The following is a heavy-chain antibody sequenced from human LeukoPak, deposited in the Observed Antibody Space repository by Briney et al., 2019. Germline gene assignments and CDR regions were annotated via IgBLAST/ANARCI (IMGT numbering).Heavy chain of an antibody. J-gene: IGHJ4*02. CDR2: IHYSGST. Sequence: KPSETLSLTCTVSGGSISGYYWSWIRQPPGKGLEWIGYIHYSGSTNYNPSLKSRVTISVDTSKNQFSLKLSSVTAADTAVYYCARIIIMSYRYFGYWGQGTLVTVSA. V-gene: IGHV4-59*01. D-gene: IGHD3-16*01. CDR3: ARIIIMSYRYFGY. CDR1: GGSISGYY.